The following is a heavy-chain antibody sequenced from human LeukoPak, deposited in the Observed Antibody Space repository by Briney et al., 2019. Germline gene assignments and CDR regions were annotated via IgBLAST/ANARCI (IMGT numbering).Heavy chain of an antibody. V-gene: IGHV3-48*03. D-gene: IGHD1-26*01. J-gene: IGHJ4*02. CDR3: ARGGSVSYYSDY. CDR2: ITTSGSTI. CDR1: GFTFSTYE. Sequence: GGSLRLSCAASGFTFSTYEMNWVRQAPGKGLEWISYITTSGSTIHYADSVKGRFTISRDNARNSLYLQMNSLRAEDTAVYYCARGGSVSYYSDYWGQGTLVTVSS.